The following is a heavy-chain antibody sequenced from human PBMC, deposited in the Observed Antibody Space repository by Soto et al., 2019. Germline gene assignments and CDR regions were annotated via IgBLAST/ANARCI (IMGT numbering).Heavy chain of an antibody. CDR2: ISSSSSTI. J-gene: IGHJ4*02. Sequence: EVQLVESGGGLVQPGGSLRLSCAASGFTFSSYSMNWVRQAPGKGLEWVSYISSSSSTIYYADSVKGRFTISRDNAKNSLYLQMNSRRDEDTAVYYCARGGGGSYWVPQYWGQGTLVTVSS. CDR3: ARGGGGSYWVPQY. CDR1: GFTFSSYS. V-gene: IGHV3-48*02. D-gene: IGHD1-26*01.